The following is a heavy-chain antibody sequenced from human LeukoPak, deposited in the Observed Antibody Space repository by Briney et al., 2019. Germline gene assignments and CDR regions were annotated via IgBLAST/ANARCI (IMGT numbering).Heavy chain of an antibody. CDR3: ARQNDYGDYEVNYYYYGMDV. CDR1: GGSISSSSYY. D-gene: IGHD4-17*01. Sequence: KSSETLSLTCTVSGGSISSSSYYWGWIRQPPGKGLEWIGSIYYSGSTYYNPSLKSRVTISVDTSKNQFSLKLSSVTAADTAVYYCARQNDYGDYEVNYYYYGMDVWGQGTTVTVSS. J-gene: IGHJ6*02. V-gene: IGHV4-39*01. CDR2: IYYSGST.